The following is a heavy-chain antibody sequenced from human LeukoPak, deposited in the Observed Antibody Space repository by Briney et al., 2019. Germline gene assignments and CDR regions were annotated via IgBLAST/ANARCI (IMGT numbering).Heavy chain of an antibody. J-gene: IGHJ4*02. D-gene: IGHD4-17*01. CDR3: ARYDTSTTVTTFDY. V-gene: IGHV5-51*01. Sequence: PGESLKISCKPSGYSFTSYWIRWVRQMPGKGLEWMGIIYSGDSDTRYSPSFQGQVTISADKSISTAYLQWSSLKASDTAMYYCARYDTSTTVTTFDYWGQGTLVTVSS. CDR2: IYSGDSDT. CDR1: GYSFTSYW.